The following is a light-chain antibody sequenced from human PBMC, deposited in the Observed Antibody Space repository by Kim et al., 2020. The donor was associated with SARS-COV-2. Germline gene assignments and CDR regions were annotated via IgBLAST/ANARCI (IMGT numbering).Light chain of an antibody. CDR3: QAWDSSRG. Sequence: SYELTQPPSVSVSPGQTASITCSGDKLGDKYACWYQQKPGQSPVLVIYQDSKRPSGIPERFSGSNSGNTATLTISGTQAMDEADYYCQAWDSSRGVGGG. CDR2: QDS. CDR1: KLGDKY. V-gene: IGLV3-1*01. J-gene: IGLJ2*01.